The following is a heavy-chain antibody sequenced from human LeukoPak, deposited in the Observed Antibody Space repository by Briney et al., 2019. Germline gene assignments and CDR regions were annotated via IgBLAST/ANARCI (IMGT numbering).Heavy chain of an antibody. CDR1: GVSFSGYY. Sequence: KPSETLSLTCAVYGVSFSGYYWSWIRQPPGKGLEWIGEINHSGSTNYNPSLKSRVTISVDTSKNQFSLKLSSVTAADTAVYCCATGSRRNGYYSHFDYWGQGTLVTVSS. CDR2: INHSGST. J-gene: IGHJ4*02. V-gene: IGHV4-34*01. D-gene: IGHD3-22*01. CDR3: ATGSRRNGYYSHFDY.